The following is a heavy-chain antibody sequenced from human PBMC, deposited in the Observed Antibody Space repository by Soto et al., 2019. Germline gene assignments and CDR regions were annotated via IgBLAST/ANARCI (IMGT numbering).Heavy chain of an antibody. CDR3: ARVTVTRNYYYYGMDV. CDR2: IYHSGST. Sequence: QVQLQESGPGLVKPSGTLSLTCAVSGGSISSSNWWSWVRQPPGKGLEWIGEIYHSGSTNYNPSLKSRVTIAVDKSKNQFSLKLRSVTAADTAVYYCARVTVTRNYYYYGMDVWGQGTTVTVSS. D-gene: IGHD4-17*01. V-gene: IGHV4-4*02. J-gene: IGHJ6*02. CDR1: GGSISSSNW.